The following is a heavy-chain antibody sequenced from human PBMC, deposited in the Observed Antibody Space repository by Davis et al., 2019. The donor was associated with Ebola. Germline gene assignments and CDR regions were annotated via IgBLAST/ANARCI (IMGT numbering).Heavy chain of an antibody. D-gene: IGHD1-26*01. V-gene: IGHV3-30*18. Sequence: GESLKISCAASGFTFSSYGMHWVRQAPGKGLEWVAVISYDGSNKYYADSVKGRFTISRDNSKNTLYLQMNSLRAEDTAVYYCAKENDRGSYYGVDSAFDIWGQGTMVTVSS. CDR2: ISYDGSNK. J-gene: IGHJ3*02. CDR3: AKENDRGSYYGVDSAFDI. CDR1: GFTFSSYG.